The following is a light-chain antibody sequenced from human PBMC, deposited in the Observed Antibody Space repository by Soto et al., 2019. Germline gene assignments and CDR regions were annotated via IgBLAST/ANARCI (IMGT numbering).Light chain of an antibody. V-gene: IGKV2-28*01. J-gene: IGKJ1*01. CDR1: QSLLNSNGYNC. Sequence: DIVMTQSPLSLPVTPGEPASISCRSSQSLLNSNGYNCLEWYLQKPGQSPQLLIYLGSYRASGVPDRFSGSGSGTDFTLKISRVEAEDVGVYLCMQSLQTPLTFGQGTKVEIK. CDR3: MQSLQTPLT. CDR2: LGS.